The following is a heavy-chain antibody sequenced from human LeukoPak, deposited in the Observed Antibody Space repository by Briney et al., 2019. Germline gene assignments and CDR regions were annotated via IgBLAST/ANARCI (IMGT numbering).Heavy chain of an antibody. D-gene: IGHD4-17*01. J-gene: IGHJ6*04. V-gene: IGHV4-38-2*01. CDR3: ARVPDYGDYNYYYYGMDV. Sequence: SETLSLTCAVSGYSISSGYYWGWIRQPPGKGLEWIGSIYHSGSTYYNPSHKSRVTISVDTSKNQFSLKLSSVTAADTAVYYCARVPDYGDYNYYYYGMDVWGKGTTVTVSS. CDR2: IYHSGST. CDR1: GYSISSGYY.